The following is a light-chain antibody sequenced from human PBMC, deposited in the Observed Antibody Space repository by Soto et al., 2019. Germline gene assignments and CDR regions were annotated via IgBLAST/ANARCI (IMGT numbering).Light chain of an antibody. J-gene: IGKJ2*01. Sequence: EIVMTQSPDTLSVSPGARATLSCRASQSVSSNLDWYQQKPGQAPRLLLFGASTRATGIPARFSGSGSGTEFTLTISSLQSEDFAVYHCQQYNNWPYTFGQGTTLEIK. CDR3: QQYNNWPYT. CDR2: GAS. V-gene: IGKV3-15*01. CDR1: QSVSSN.